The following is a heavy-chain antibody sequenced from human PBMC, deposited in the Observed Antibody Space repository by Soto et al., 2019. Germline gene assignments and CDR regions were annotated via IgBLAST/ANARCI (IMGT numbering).Heavy chain of an antibody. V-gene: IGHV4-30-4*01. CDR3: ARFPFDSNDWTNPRYFDI. D-gene: IGHD3-22*01. Sequence: PSETLSLTCTVSGGSISSGDYYWSWIRQPPGKGLEWIGYIYYSGSTYYNPSLKSRVTISVDTSKNQFSLKLTSVTAADTALYYCARFPFDSNDWTNPRYFDIWGQGTLVTVSS. J-gene: IGHJ4*02. CDR1: GGSISSGDYY. CDR2: IYYSGST.